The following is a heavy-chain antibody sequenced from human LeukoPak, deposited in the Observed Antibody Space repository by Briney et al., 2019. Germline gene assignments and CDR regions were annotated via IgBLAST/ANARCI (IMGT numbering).Heavy chain of an antibody. D-gene: IGHD2-15*01. J-gene: IGHJ4*02. CDR2: ISGSGGST. CDR3: VRLGGSSFFDY. Sequence: GGSLRLSCAASGFTFSSYAMSWVRQAPGKGLEWVSAISGSGGSTYYADSVKGRFTISRDNSKNTLYLQMNSLRAEDTAVYYCVRLGGSSFFDYWGQGTLVTVSS. CDR1: GFTFSSYA. V-gene: IGHV3-23*01.